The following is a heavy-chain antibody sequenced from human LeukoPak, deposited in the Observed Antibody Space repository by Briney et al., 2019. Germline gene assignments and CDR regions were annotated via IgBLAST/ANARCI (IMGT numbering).Heavy chain of an antibody. D-gene: IGHD1-26*01. CDR1: GYTFTGYY. V-gene: IGHV1-2*04. CDR3: AADDPGSPGYYYGMDV. J-gene: IGHJ6*02. CDR2: INPNSGGT. Sequence: ASVKVSCKASGYTFTGYYIHWVRQAPGQGLEWMGWINPNSGGTNYAQKFQGWVNMTRDTSISTAYMELSSLRSEDTAVYYCAADDPGSPGYYYGMDVWGQGTTVTVSS.